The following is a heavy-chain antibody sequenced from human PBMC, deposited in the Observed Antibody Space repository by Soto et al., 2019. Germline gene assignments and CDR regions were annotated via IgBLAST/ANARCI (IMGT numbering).Heavy chain of an antibody. J-gene: IGHJ6*02. Sequence: ASVKVSCKASGYTFTGYYMHWVRQAPGQGLEWMGWINPNSGGTNYAQKFQGRVTMTRDTSISTAYMELSRLRSDDTAVYYCAFSDGYYDGMDVWGQGPTVTVSS. V-gene: IGHV1-2*02. D-gene: IGHD2-15*01. CDR1: GYTFTGYY. CDR2: INPNSGGT. CDR3: AFSDGYYDGMDV.